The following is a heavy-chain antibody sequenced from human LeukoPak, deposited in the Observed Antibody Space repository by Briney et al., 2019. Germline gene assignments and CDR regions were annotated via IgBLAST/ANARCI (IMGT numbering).Heavy chain of an antibody. V-gene: IGHV4-34*01. CDR1: GGSFSGYY. J-gene: IGHJ4*02. Sequence: SENLSLTCAVYGGSFSGYYWSWIRQPPGKGLEWIGEINHSGSTNYNPSLKSRVTISVNTSKNQFSLKLSSVTAADTAVYYCARGPMYYDFWSGSRYFDYWGQGTLVTVSS. CDR3: ARGPMYYDFWSGSRYFDY. D-gene: IGHD3-3*01. CDR2: INHSGST.